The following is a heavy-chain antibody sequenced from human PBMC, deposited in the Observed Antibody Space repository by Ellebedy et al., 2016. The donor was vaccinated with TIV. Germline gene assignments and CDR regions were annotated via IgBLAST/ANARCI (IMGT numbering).Heavy chain of an antibody. CDR2: IYYSGST. V-gene: IGHV4-59*12. J-gene: IGHJ6*03. CDR3: ARVPYYYYYYMDV. CDR1: GGSISSYY. Sequence: SETLSLTXTVSGGSISSYYWSWIRQPPGKGLEWIGYIYYSGSTNYNPSLKSRVTISVDTSKNQFSLKLSSVTAADTAVYYCARVPYYYYYYMDVWGKGTTVTVSS.